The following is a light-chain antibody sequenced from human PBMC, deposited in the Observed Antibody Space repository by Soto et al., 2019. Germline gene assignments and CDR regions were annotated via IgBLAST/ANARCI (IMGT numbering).Light chain of an antibody. J-gene: IGKJ1*01. CDR1: QRVDSY. V-gene: IGKV1-39*01. Sequence: DIQVTQSPSSLSASVGDSVTLSCQTSQRVDSYIHWYQPQSGKPPKLLIYAASTLQDGVPSRFSGGGSGTAFSLIITGLQPGDSATYYCQQTYTSVATFGQGTKVDIK. CDR2: AAS. CDR3: QQTYTSVAT.